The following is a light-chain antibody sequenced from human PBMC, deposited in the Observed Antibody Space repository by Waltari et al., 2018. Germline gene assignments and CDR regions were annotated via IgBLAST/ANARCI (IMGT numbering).Light chain of an antibody. CDR3: QAWDTSTAS. CDR2: EDS. CDR1: NLGDTY. V-gene: IGLV3-1*01. J-gene: IGLJ1*01. Sequence: SYELTQPPSMSVSPGQTASITCSGDNLGDTYVCWYQQKTGQSPVLVIYEDSKRPSGIPERFSGSNSGSTATLTISATQAMDEADYYCQAWDTSTASFGTGTEVTVL.